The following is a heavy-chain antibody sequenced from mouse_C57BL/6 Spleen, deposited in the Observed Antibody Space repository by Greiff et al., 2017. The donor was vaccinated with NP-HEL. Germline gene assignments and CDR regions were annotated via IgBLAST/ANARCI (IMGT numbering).Heavy chain of an antibody. V-gene: IGHV5-9*01. CDR3: ARHETVYYFDY. J-gene: IGHJ2*01. CDR1: GFTFSSYT. CDR2: ISGGGGNT. Sequence: EVKLVESGGGLVKPGGSLKLSCAASGFTFSSYTMSWVRQTPEKRLEWVATISGGGGNTYYPDSVKGRFTISRDNAKNTLYLQMSSLRSEDTALYYCARHETVYYFDYWGQGTTLTVSS.